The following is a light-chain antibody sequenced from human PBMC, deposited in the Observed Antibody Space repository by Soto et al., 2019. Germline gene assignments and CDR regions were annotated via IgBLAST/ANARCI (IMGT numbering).Light chain of an antibody. V-gene: IGLV6-57*03. Sequence: NFMLTQPHSVSESPGKTVTISCTRSSGSIASNYVQWYQQRPGSAPTTVIYEDNQRPSGVPDRFSGSIDSSSNSASLTISGLKTEDGADYYCQSYDSSNYVFGTGTKLTVL. CDR3: QSYDSSNYV. J-gene: IGLJ1*01. CDR2: EDN. CDR1: SGSIASNY.